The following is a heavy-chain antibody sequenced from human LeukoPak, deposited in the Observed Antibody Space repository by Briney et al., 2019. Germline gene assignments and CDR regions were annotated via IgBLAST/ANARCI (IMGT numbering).Heavy chain of an antibody. D-gene: IGHD1-7*01. V-gene: IGHV1-8*03. CDR1: GYTFTNFD. CDR3: ARAPSWNYNRYYNYYVDV. CDR2: MNPNSGNT. J-gene: IGHJ6*03. Sequence: ASVKVSCKTSGYTFTNFDINWVRQASGHGLEWMGWMNPNSGNTGYAQKFQGRVTITRNTSISTAYMELSSLRSEDTAVYYCARAPSWNYNRYYNYYVDVWGKGTTVSASS.